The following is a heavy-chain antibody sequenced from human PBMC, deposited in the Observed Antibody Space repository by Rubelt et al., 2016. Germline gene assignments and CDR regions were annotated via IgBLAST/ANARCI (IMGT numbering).Heavy chain of an antibody. D-gene: IGHD6-19*01. CDR3: ARQWPGAEAACDY. J-gene: IGHJ4*02. V-gene: IGHV4-34*10. CDR1: GGSISRYY. Sequence: QVQLQESGPGLVKPSETLSLTCAVSGGSISRYYWAWIRQPPGKGPEWIGEIDHGGSTRYNPSLKSRISISVDTSKNLFSLRLSSATAADTAVYYCARQWPGAEAACDYWGQGTLVTVSS. CDR2: IDHGGST.